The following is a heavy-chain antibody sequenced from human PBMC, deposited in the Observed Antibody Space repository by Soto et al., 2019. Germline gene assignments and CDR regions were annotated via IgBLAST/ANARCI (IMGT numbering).Heavy chain of an antibody. CDR2: IKHSGST. CDR3: ARQAVSTGYYYYYGLDV. D-gene: IGHD4-4*01. J-gene: IGHJ6*02. V-gene: IGHV4-34*01. CDR1: GGSFSGYY. Sequence: SETLSLTCAVYGGSFSGYYWSWIRQPPGKGLEWIGEIKHSGSTNYDPSLTSRVTISVDASKSQFSLKLSSVTAADAAVYYCARQAVSTGYYYYYGLDVWGQGTTVTVSS.